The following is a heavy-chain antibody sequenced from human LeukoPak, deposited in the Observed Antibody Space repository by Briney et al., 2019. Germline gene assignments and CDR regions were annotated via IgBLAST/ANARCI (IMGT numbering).Heavy chain of an antibody. CDR1: GFTFSSYA. J-gene: IGHJ4*02. V-gene: IGHV3-23*01. CDR3: VKGGLRSGYFDY. CDR2: ISGSGGST. D-gene: IGHD2-15*01. Sequence: PGGSLRLSCAASGFTFSSYAMSWVRQAPGKGLEWVSAISGSGGSTYYADSVKGRFTISRDNSKNTLYLEMNSLRAEDTAVYYCVKGGLRSGYFDYWGQGTLVTVSS.